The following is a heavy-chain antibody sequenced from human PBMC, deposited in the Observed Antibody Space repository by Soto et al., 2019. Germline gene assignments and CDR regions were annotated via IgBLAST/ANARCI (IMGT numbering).Heavy chain of an antibody. CDR2: IIPIFGTA. V-gene: IGHV1-69*13. Sequence: SVKVSCKASGCTFSSYAISWVRQAPGQGLEWMGGIIPIFGTANYAQKFQGRVTITADESTSTAYMELSSLRSEDTAVYYCARGVGPSDAFDIWGQGTMVTVSS. J-gene: IGHJ3*02. CDR1: GCTFSSYA. CDR3: ARGVGPSDAFDI.